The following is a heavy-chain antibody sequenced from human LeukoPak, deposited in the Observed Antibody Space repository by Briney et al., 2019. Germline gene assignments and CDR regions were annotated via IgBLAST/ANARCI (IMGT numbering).Heavy chain of an antibody. J-gene: IGHJ4*02. V-gene: IGHV3-21*01. CDR3: VSFYETY. D-gene: IGHD2-2*01. Sequence: GGSLRLSCAASGFTFSRYSMNWVRQAPGKGLEWVSCITGNSEYIFYTDSVKGRFTISKDNAKNTVYLQMNNLRAEDTAVYYCVSFYETYWGRGTLVTVSS. CDR1: GFTFSRYS. CDR2: ITGNSEYI.